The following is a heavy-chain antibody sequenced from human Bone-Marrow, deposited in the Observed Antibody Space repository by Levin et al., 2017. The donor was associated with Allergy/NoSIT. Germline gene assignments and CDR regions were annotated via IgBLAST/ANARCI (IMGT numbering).Heavy chain of an antibody. D-gene: IGHD6-13*01. CDR3: ARAAGAAGRGGMDV. J-gene: IGHJ6*02. V-gene: IGHV3-21*01. CDR1: GFPFSTYG. Sequence: GGSLRLSCATSGFPFSTYGMAWVRQAPGEGLEWLASISTRSTYIHYADSVKGRFTISRDNANNSLSLQMNRLRREDTAVYYCARAAGAAGRGGMDVLGQGTTVTVSS. CDR2: ISTRSTYI.